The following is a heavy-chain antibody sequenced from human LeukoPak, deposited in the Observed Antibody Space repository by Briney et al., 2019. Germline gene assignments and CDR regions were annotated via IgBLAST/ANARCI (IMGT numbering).Heavy chain of an antibody. Sequence: PSQTLSLTCTVSGGSISSGSYYWSWIRQPAGKGLEWIGRIYTSGSTNYNPSLKSRVTISVDTSKNQFSLKLSSVTAADTAVYYCARDSELEPNWFGPWGQGTLVTVSS. CDR2: IYTSGST. V-gene: IGHV4-61*02. J-gene: IGHJ5*02. CDR3: ARDSELEPNWFGP. CDR1: GGSISSGSYY. D-gene: IGHD1-1*01.